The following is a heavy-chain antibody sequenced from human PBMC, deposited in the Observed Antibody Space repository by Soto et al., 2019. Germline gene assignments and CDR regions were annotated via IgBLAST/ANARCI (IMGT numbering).Heavy chain of an antibody. Sequence: QVQLVQSGAEVKDPGSSVKVSCKASGDTFINNAIHWERQAPGQGLERVGGIIPLFGTAGYAQRLQGRVTITADEPSSSVYMEMSSLTSGDTATYYCARGIRVLLPYRGCDIWGQGTMVTVSS. CDR2: IIPLFGTA. J-gene: IGHJ3*02. V-gene: IGHV1-69*01. CDR1: GDTFINNA. CDR3: ARGIRVLLPYRGCDI. D-gene: IGHD2-21*01.